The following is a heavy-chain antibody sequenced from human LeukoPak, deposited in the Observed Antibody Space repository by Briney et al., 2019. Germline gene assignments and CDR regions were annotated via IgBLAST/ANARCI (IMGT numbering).Heavy chain of an antibody. CDR1: GGSISSYY. J-gene: IGHJ4*02. CDR3: ARSSVDYWY. Sequence: KPSETLSLTCTVSGGSISSYYWSWIRQPPGKGLEWIGYIYYSGSTNYNPSLNSRVTISVDTSKNQFSLNLNSVTAADTAVYYCARSSVDYWYWGQGTLVTVSS. V-gene: IGHV4-59*01. D-gene: IGHD3-22*01. CDR2: IYYSGST.